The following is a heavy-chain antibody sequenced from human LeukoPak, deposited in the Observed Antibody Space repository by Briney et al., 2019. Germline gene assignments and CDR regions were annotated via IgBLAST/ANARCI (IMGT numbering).Heavy chain of an antibody. D-gene: IGHD4-11*01. V-gene: IGHV3-30-3*01. J-gene: IGHJ4*02. CDR2: ISYDGSNK. CDR1: GFTFSSYA. Sequence: GGSLRLSCAASGFTFSSYAMHWVRQAPGKGLEWVAVISYDGSNKYYADSVKGRFTISRDNAKNTLYLQMNSLRAEDTAVYYCVRSAFLTTEFYFDYWGQGTLVTVSS. CDR3: VRSAFLTTEFYFDY.